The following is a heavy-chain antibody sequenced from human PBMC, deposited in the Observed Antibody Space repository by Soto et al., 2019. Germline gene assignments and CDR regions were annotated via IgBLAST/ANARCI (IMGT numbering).Heavy chain of an antibody. J-gene: IGHJ4*02. CDR2: ISYGSTAI. Sequence: EVQLVESGGGLVQPGGSLRLSCAASGFTFSRHPMNWVRQAPGKGLEWVAYISYGSTAIYYADSVRGRFTISRDNAKDSLYLQMNSLRDEGTAVYYCARDPAVGSTGWYYFDYWGQGTLVTVSS. CDR3: ARDPAVGSTGWYYFDY. D-gene: IGHD6-19*01. V-gene: IGHV3-48*02. CDR1: GFTFSRHP.